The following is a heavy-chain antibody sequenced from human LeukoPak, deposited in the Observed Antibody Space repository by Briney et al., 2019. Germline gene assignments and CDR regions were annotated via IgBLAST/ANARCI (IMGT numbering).Heavy chain of an antibody. Sequence: PSATLSLTSTVSGGSITNSFCSCILQPPPKDLQWIADGNYSDKTNYNPPLHNRLTILLETSKNHHSLMLSSVTAADTAVYYCARDRRWEQLHAFDIGGQGTMVTVSS. D-gene: IGHD1-26*01. CDR2: GNYSDKT. J-gene: IGHJ3*02. V-gene: IGHV4-59*01. CDR1: GGSITNSF. CDR3: ARDRRWEQLHAFDI.